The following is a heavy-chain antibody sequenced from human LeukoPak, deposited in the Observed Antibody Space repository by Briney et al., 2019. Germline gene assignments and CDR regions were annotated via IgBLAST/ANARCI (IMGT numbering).Heavy chain of an antibody. J-gene: IGHJ4*02. CDR2: IYYSGSN. V-gene: IGHV4-59*01. D-gene: IGHD3-22*01. CDR1: GGFISSYY. CDR3: ARGVIGEF. Sequence: SQTLSLTCTVSGGFISSYYWSWIRQPTGKGLEWFGYIYYSGSNNYNPSLKSRVTISVDTSKNQSSLKLSSVTAADTAVYYCARGVIGEFGGEETVDSVSS.